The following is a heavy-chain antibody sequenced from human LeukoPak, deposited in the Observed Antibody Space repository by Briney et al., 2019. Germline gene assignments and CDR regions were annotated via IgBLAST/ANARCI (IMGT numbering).Heavy chain of an antibody. CDR3: ARDQEGFDY. V-gene: IGHV1-46*01. J-gene: IGHJ4*02. CDR1: GYTFTNHY. CDR2: IYPRDGST. Sequence: ASVKVSCKASGYTFTNHYLHWVRQAPGQGLEWMGMIYPRDGSTSYAQNFQGRVTVTRDTSTTTVHMELRGLRSGDTAVYYCARDQEGFDYWGQGTVVTVSS.